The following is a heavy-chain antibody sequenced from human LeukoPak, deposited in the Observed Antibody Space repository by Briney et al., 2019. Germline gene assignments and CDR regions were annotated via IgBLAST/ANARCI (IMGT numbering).Heavy chain of an antibody. CDR3: ARELGLYCRTTIWIFDY. D-gene: IGHD2-2*01. J-gene: IGHJ4*02. CDR2: ISSAGSNT. Sequence: GGSLIHFSAADLCTFISFVSHCVPQAPGQGLEWVSLISSAGSNTYYADSVKGRFTISSDNFENTLYLQINSLRAEDTAVYYCARELGLYCRTTIWIFDYWGQGTLVTVSS. V-gene: IGHV3-30*03. CDR1: LCTFISFV.